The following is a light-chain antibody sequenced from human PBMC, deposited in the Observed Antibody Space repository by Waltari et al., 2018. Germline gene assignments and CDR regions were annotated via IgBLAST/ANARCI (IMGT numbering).Light chain of an antibody. CDR3: HQYYTTPPS. J-gene: IGKJ4*01. V-gene: IGKV4-1*01. CDR2: WAS. Sequence: DIVMTQSPDSLAVSLGERATINCKSSQSVLYSNHRHYFAWYQQKPGPPPTLRIYWASTRESGVPDRFSGSGSGTDFTLTISSLQAEDVAVYYCHQYYTTPPSFGGGTKVEIK. CDR1: QSVLYSNHRHY.